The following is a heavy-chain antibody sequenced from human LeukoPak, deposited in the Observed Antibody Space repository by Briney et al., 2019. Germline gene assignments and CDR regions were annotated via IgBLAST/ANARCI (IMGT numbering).Heavy chain of an antibody. D-gene: IGHD2-2*01. CDR1: GGSISSSSYY. V-gene: IGHV4-39*01. CDR2: IYYSGST. CDR3: AIIFDHCSSTSCPFDY. Sequence: PSETLSLTCTVSGGSISSSSYYWGWIRQPPGKGLEWIGSIYYSGSTYYNPSLKSRVTISVDTSKNQFSLKLSSVTAADTAVYHCAIIFDHCSSTSCPFDYWGQGTLVTVSS. J-gene: IGHJ4*02.